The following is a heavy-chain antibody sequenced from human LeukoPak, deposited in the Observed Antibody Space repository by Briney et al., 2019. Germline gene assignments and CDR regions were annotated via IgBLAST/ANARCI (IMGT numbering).Heavy chain of an antibody. D-gene: IGHD1-26*01. CDR2: INHSGST. J-gene: IGHJ3*02. Sequence: KPSETLSLTCAVYGGSFSGYYWSWIRQPPGKGLEWIGEINHSGSTNYNPSLKSRVAISVDTSKNQFSLKLSSVTAADTAVYYCARDLSVRWELLLSAFDIWGQGTMVTVSS. CDR3: ARDLSVRWELLLSAFDI. CDR1: GGSFSGYY. V-gene: IGHV4-34*01.